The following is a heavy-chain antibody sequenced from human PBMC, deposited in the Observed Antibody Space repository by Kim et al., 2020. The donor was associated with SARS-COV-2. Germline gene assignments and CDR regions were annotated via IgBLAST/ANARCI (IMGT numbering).Heavy chain of an antibody. J-gene: IGHJ6*02. V-gene: IGHV4-34*01. CDR1: GGSFSGYY. D-gene: IGHD3-16*02. CDR2: INHSGST. CDR3: ARLRLGELSLYRWDSYYYGMDV. Sequence: SETLSLTCAVYGGSFSGYYWSWIRQPPGKGLEWIGEINHSGSTNYNPSLKSRVTISVDTSKNQFSLKLSSVTAADPAVYYCARLRLGELSLYRWDSYYYGMDVWGQGTTVTVSS.